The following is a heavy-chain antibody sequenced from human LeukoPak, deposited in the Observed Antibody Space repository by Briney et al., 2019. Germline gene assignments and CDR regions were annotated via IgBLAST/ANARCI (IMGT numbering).Heavy chain of an antibody. J-gene: IGHJ4*02. V-gene: IGHV4-31*03. CDR1: GGSISSGGYS. CDR2: IYYSGST. CDR3: ARTPTGYFDY. Sequence: SETLSLTCTVSGGSISSGGYSWSWIRQHPGKGLEWIGYIYYSGSTYYNPSLKSRVTISVDTSKNQFSLKLSSVTAADTAVYYCARTPTGYFDYWGQGTLVTVSS.